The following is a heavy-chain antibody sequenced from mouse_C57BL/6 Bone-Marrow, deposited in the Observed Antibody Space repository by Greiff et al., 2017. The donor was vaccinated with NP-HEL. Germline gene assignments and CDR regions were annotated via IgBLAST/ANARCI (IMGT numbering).Heavy chain of an antibody. Sequence: VQLQESGPELVKPGASVKLSCKASGYTFTSYDINWVKQRPGQGLEWIGWIYPRAGSTKYNEKFKGKATLTVDTSSSTAYMELHSLTSEDSAVYFCARGFYYDYDDYWGQGTTLTVSS. J-gene: IGHJ2*01. CDR1: GYTFTSYD. V-gene: IGHV1-85*01. CDR3: ARGFYYDYDDY. D-gene: IGHD2-4*01. CDR2: IYPRAGST.